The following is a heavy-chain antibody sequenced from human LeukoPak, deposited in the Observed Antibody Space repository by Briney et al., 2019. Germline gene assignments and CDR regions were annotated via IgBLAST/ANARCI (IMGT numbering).Heavy chain of an antibody. CDR2: ISYDGSNK. V-gene: IGHV3-30*04. J-gene: IGHJ4*02. CDR1: GFTFSSYA. Sequence: GGSLRLSCAASGFTFSSYAMPWVRQAPGKGLEWVAVISYDGSNKYYADSVKGRFTISRDSSKNTLYLQMNSLRAEDTAVYYYARQFTMIVVAFDYWGQGTLVTVSS. CDR3: ARQFTMIVVAFDY. D-gene: IGHD3-22*01.